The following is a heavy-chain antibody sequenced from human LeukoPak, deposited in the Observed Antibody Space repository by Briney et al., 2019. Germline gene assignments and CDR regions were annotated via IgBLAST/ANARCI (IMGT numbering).Heavy chain of an antibody. CDR3: ARAYCYGSGSYSNYFDY. J-gene: IGHJ4*02. D-gene: IGHD3-10*01. CDR1: GGTFSSYA. V-gene: IGHV1-69*06. Sequence: GAPVKVSCKASGGTFSSYAISWVRQAPGDGVECMGGVIPIFCTANYAQKFQGRVTITADKSTSTAYMELSSLRSEYTAVYYCARAYCYGSGSYSNYFDYWGQGTLVTVSS. CDR2: VIPIFCTA.